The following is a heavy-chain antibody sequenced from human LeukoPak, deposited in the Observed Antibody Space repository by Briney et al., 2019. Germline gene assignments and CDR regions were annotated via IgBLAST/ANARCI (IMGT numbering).Heavy chain of an antibody. V-gene: IGHV3-21*01. CDR3: ARDNRVTMGYFDY. CDR1: GFTFSSYA. Sequence: PGGSLRLSCAASGFTFSSYAMSWVRQAPGKGLEWVSSISSSSSYIYYADSVKGRFTISRDNAKNSLYLQMNSLRAEDTAVYYCARDNRVTMGYFDYWGQGTLVTVSS. J-gene: IGHJ4*02. CDR2: ISSSSSYI. D-gene: IGHD4-23*01.